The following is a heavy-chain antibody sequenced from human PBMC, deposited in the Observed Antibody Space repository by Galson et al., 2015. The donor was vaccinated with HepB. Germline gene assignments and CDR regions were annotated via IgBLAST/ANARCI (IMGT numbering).Heavy chain of an antibody. J-gene: IGHJ4*02. D-gene: IGHD4-17*01. V-gene: IGHV6-1*01. CDR2: TYYRSKWYN. CDR3: ARAGDNGDYPVHFDY. Sequence: CAISGDSVSSNSAAWNWIRQSPSRGLEWLGRTYYRSKWYNDYAVSVKSRITINPDTSKNQFSLQLNSVTPEDTAVYYCARAGDNGDYPVHFDYWGQGTLVTVSS. CDR1: GDSVSSNSAA.